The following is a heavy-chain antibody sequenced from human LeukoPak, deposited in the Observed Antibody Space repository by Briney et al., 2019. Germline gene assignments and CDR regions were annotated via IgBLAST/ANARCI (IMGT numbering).Heavy chain of an antibody. J-gene: IGHJ4*02. CDR2: LPPDELGI. CDR3: VGTIASRGSEY. CDR1: GFTFTNYW. V-gene: IGHV3-74*01. D-gene: IGHD6-6*01. Sequence: GGSLRLSCAASGFTFTNYWMHWVRQAPGMGLVWVSRLPPDELGIIYAGSVKGRFTVPRDNAKNTVYLQMNNLRVDDTAMYYCVGTIASRGSEYWGQGALVTVSS.